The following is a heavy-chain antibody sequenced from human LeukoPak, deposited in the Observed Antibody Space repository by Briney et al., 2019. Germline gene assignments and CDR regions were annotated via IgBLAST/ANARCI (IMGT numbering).Heavy chain of an antibody. J-gene: IGHJ4*02. CDR2: IKQDGSEK. CDR1: GFTFSSYW. V-gene: IGHV3-7*01. Sequence: GGSLGLSCAASGFTFSSYWMSWVRQAPGKGLEWVANIKQDGSEKYYVDSVKGRFTISRDKAKNSVYLEMNSLRAEDTAVYYFARVGGDDYFDYWGQGTLVTVSS. CDR3: ARVGGDDYFDY. D-gene: IGHD4-17*01.